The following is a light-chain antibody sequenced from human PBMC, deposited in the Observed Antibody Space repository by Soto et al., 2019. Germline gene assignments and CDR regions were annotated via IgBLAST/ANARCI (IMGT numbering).Light chain of an antibody. CDR2: GNN. Sequence: QSVLTQSPSVTGAPGQRVPISCTGTSSKIGAGFDVHWDQQLPATAPKLLIYGNNNRPSGVPDRFSGSKSGTSASLAITGLQAEDEADYFCQSYDTSLSGGSVFGTGTKVTFL. J-gene: IGLJ1*01. CDR1: SSKIGAGFD. CDR3: QSYDTSLSGGSV. V-gene: IGLV1-40*01.